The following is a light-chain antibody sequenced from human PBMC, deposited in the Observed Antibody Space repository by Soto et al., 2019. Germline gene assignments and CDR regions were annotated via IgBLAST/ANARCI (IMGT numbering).Light chain of an antibody. CDR2: YNN. CDR3: AAWDDTLKRYV. Sequence: QSVLTQPPSASETPGRTVSISCSGSNSNIASNTVNWYQHLPGTAPKLLIYYNNQRPSGVPDRFSGSKSGTSASLAISGLQSEDESDYYCAAWDDTLKRYVFGTAKKATV. CDR1: NSNIASNT. J-gene: IGLJ1*01. V-gene: IGLV1-44*01.